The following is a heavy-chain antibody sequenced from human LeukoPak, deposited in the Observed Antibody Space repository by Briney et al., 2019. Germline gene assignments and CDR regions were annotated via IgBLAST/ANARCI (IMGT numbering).Heavy chain of an antibody. D-gene: IGHD6-13*01. CDR1: GGSFSGYY. J-gene: IGHJ4*02. CDR3: ARWRVIAAAGIDY. V-gene: IGHV4-34*01. CDR2: INHSGST. Sequence: SETLSLTCAVSGGSFSGYYWSWIRQPPGQGLERIGEINHSGSTNYNPPLKSRVTISVDTSKNQFSLKLSSVTAADTAVYYCARWRVIAAAGIDYWGQGTLVTVSS.